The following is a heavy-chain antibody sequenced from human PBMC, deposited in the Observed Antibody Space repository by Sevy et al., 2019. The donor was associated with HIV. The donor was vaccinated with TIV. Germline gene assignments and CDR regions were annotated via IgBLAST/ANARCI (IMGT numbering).Heavy chain of an antibody. J-gene: IGHJ4*02. CDR1: GFTFSSYS. Sequence: GGSLRLSCAASGFTFSSYSMNWVRQAPGKGLEWVSYISGSSSTIYYVDSVKGRFTISRDNAKISLYLQMNSLRAEDTAVYYCARSPRYSSDCYGIDYWGQGTLVTVSS. CDR3: ARSPRYSSDCYGIDY. D-gene: IGHD6-19*01. V-gene: IGHV3-48*01. CDR2: ISGSSSTI.